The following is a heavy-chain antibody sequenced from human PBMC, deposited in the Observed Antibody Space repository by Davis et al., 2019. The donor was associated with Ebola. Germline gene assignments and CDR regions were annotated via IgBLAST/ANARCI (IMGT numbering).Heavy chain of an antibody. D-gene: IGHD6-13*01. J-gene: IGHJ6*02. Sequence: SETLSLTCTVSGGSISSGDYYWSWIRQPPGKGLEWIGYIYYSGSTNYNPSLKSRVTISVDTSKNQFSLKLSSVTAADTAVYYCAKRKYSSSWCVDSGMDVWGQGTTVTVSS. CDR3: AKRKYSSSWCVDSGMDV. CDR2: IYYSGST. CDR1: GGSISSGDYY. V-gene: IGHV4-61*08.